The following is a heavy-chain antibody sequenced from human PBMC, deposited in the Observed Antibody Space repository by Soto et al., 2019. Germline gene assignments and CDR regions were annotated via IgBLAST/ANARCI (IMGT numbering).Heavy chain of an antibody. Sequence: EMQLVESGGGSVQPGGSLSLSCAASGFSLSSYWMHWVRQVPGKGLVWVSRIQSDGSSTNYADSVKGRFTISKDNAKNTLYLQMDSLRVEDTAVYYCAREKAVAGTTFDFWGQGTLVTVSS. D-gene: IGHD6-19*01. V-gene: IGHV3-74*01. CDR3: AREKAVAGTTFDF. CDR2: IQSDGSST. J-gene: IGHJ4*02. CDR1: GFSLSSYW.